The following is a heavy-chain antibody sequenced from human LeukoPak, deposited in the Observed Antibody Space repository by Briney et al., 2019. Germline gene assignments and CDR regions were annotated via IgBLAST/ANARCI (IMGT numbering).Heavy chain of an antibody. CDR2: ISSSGGST. CDR3: AKSFGGDYSYYFDY. CDR1: GSTLSSYA. V-gene: IGHV3-23*01. J-gene: IGHJ4*02. D-gene: IGHD4-17*01. Sequence: GGSLRLSCAASGSTLSSYAMSWVRQAPGKGLEWVSAISSSGGSTYYADSVKGRFTISRDNSKNTLYLQMNSLRAEDTAVYYCAKSFGGDYSYYFDYWGQGTLVTVSS.